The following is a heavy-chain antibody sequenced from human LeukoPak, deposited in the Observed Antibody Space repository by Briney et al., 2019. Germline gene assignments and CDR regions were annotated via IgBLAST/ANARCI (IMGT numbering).Heavy chain of an antibody. D-gene: IGHD6-13*01. J-gene: IGHJ4*02. CDR2: ISSSGSTI. V-gene: IGHV3-48*03. CDR1: GFTFSSYE. Sequence: GGSLRLSCAASGFTFSSYEMNWVRQAPGKGLEWVSYISSSGSTIYYADSVKGRFTISRDNAKNSLYLQMNSLRAEDTAVYYCVRDMAAAGLHFDYWGQGTLVTVSS. CDR3: VRDMAAAGLHFDY.